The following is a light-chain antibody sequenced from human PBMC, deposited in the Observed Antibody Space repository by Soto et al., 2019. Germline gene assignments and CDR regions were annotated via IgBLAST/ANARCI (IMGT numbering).Light chain of an antibody. CDR2: DVN. Sequence: QSALTQPASVSGSPGQSITISCTGTSSDVGDNNYVSWYQQHPGKAPQLMIYDVNNRPSGISNRFSGSKSGNTASLTISGLQAEDEADYYCSSYTGSSTLFGGGTQLTVL. J-gene: IGLJ2*01. CDR3: SSYTGSSTL. V-gene: IGLV2-14*03. CDR1: SSDVGDNNY.